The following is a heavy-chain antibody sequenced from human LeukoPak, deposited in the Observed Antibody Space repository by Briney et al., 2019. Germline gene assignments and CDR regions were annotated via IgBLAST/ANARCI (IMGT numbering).Heavy chain of an antibody. Sequence: SETLSLTCTVSGGSISSYYWSWIRQPPGKGLEWIGYIYYSGSTNYNPSLKSRVTVSVHTSKNQFSLKLSSVTAADTAVYYCARDILRFALWGQGTLVTVSS. CDR3: ARDILRFAL. CDR1: GGSISSYY. CDR2: IYYSGST. D-gene: IGHD5-12*01. V-gene: IGHV4-59*01. J-gene: IGHJ4*02.